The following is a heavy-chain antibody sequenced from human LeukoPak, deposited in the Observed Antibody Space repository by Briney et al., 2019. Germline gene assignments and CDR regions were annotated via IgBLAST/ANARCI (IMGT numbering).Heavy chain of an antibody. Sequence: PGGSLRLSCAASGFAFSNAWMSWVRQAPGKGLEWVGRIKSKTDGGTTDYAAPVKGRFTISRDDSKTTLYLQMNTLKTEDTAVYYCTTDSSGPLGYYGLDVWGQGTTDTVSS. CDR2: IKSKTDGGTT. V-gene: IGHV3-15*01. J-gene: IGHJ6*02. CDR3: TTDSSGPLGYYGLDV. D-gene: IGHD6-19*01. CDR1: GFAFSNAW.